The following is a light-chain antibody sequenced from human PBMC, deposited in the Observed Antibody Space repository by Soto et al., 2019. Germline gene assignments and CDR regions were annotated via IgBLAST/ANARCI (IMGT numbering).Light chain of an antibody. CDR2: EVR. V-gene: IGLV2-14*03. J-gene: IGLJ1*01. CDR3: SSHTITNTRV. CDR1: ISDVGTYDY. Sequence: QSALTQPASVSGSPGQSIAISCTGTISDVGTYDYVSWYQQHPNIAPKLMIYEVRNRPSGVSNRFSGSKSVNTATLTISGLQAEDEADYYCSSHTITNTRVFGTGTKVTVL.